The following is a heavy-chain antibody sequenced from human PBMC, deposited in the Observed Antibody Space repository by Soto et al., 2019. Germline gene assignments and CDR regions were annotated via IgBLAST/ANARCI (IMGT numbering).Heavy chain of an antibody. CDR3: ARRRASDYGGNHHPYYFDR. CDR1: GASIITDNYF. D-gene: IGHD4-17*01. J-gene: IGHJ4*02. V-gene: IGHV4-39*01. CDR2: ISYSGRT. Sequence: PSETLSLTCTVSGASIITDNYFWVWIRQSPRRGLELIGSISYSGRTYDNPSLQSRVTISIDASKNQFSLKLTSVTNADTAVYYCARRRASDYGGNHHPYYFDRWGQGALVTVSS.